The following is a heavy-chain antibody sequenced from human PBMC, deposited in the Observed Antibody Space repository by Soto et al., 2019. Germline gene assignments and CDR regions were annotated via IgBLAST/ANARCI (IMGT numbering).Heavy chain of an antibody. D-gene: IGHD1-26*01. CDR3: ARARSKWTRGLGY. CDR2: MNPNSGNT. Sequence: QVQLVQSGAEVKKPGASVKVSCKASGYTFTSYDINWVRQATGQGLEWMGWMNPNSGNTGYAQKFQGRVNMTRNTSMSTAYMELSSLRPADTAVYYCARARSKWTRGLGYWGQGTLVTVSS. V-gene: IGHV1-8*01. J-gene: IGHJ4*02. CDR1: GYTFTSYD.